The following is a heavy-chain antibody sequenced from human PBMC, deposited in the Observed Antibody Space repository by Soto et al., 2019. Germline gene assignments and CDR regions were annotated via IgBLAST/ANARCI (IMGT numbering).Heavy chain of an antibody. V-gene: IGHV1-2*02. J-gene: IGHJ6*02. CDR3: ARDGRYDFWSGQTLTYYYYGMDV. CDR1: GYTFTGYY. D-gene: IGHD3-3*01. CDR2: INPNSGGT. Sequence: ASVKVSCKASGYTFTGYYMHWVRQAPGQGLEWMGWINPNSGGTNYAQKFQGRVTMTRDTSISTAYMELSRLRSDDTAVYYCARDGRYDFWSGQTLTYYYYGMDVWGQGTTVTVSS.